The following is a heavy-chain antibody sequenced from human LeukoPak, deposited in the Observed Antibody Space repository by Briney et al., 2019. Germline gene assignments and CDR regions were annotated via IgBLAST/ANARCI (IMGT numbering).Heavy chain of an antibody. D-gene: IGHD5-18*01. V-gene: IGHV3-23*01. Sequence: GGSLRLSCAASGFTFSNYAMTWVRPAPAKGLEWVSSINDNGDSTYYAGSVKGRFTISRDNSKNTLYLQMNSLRAEDTAVYYCAKHLVQLGTYDYWGQGTLVTVSS. CDR2: INDNGDST. CDR3: AKHLVQLGTYDY. CDR1: GFTFSNYA. J-gene: IGHJ4*02.